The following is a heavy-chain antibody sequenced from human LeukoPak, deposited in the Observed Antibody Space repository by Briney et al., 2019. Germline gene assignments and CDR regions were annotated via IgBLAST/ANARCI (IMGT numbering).Heavy chain of an antibody. Sequence: SETLSLTCAVYGGSFSGYYWSWIRQPPGKGLEWIGEINHSGSTNYNPSLKGRVTISVDTSKNQFSLKLSSVTAADTAVYYCARGETRDIVVVPAATHFDYWGQGTLVTVSS. CDR3: ARGETRDIVVVPAATHFDY. CDR2: INHSGST. V-gene: IGHV4-34*01. CDR1: GGSFSGYY. J-gene: IGHJ4*02. D-gene: IGHD2-2*01.